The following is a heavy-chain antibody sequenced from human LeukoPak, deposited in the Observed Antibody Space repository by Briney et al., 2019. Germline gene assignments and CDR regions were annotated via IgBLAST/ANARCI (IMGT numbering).Heavy chain of an antibody. CDR3: ARAGSRFGELSGAFDI. CDR2: INTNTGNP. Sequence: ASVKVSCKASGYTFTSYGMNWVRQAPGQGLEWMGWINTNTGNPTYAQGFTGRFVFSLDTSVSTAYLQISSLKAEDTAVYYCARAGSRFGELSGAFDIWGQGTMVTISS. CDR1: GYTFTSYG. D-gene: IGHD3-10*01. J-gene: IGHJ3*02. V-gene: IGHV7-4-1*02.